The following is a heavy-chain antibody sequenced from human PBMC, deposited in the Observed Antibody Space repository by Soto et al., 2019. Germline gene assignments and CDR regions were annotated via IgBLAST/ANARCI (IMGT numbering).Heavy chain of an antibody. CDR1: GGSVNSDSYY. Sequence: NPSETLSLTCTVSGGSVNSDSYYWSWIRQPPGKGLEWIGYIYYSGTANYNPSLKSRVTISVDTSKNQFSLKLSSVTAADTAVYYCARDLGDGGDAFDIWGQGTMVTVSS. CDR3: ARDLGDGGDAFDI. CDR2: IYYSGTA. D-gene: IGHD4-17*01. V-gene: IGHV4-61*01. J-gene: IGHJ3*02.